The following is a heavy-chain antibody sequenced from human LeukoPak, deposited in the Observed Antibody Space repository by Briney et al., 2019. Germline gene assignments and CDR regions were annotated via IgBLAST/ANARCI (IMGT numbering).Heavy chain of an antibody. V-gene: IGHV3-33*01. D-gene: IGHD4-17*01. CDR3: ARDTPGYGSSH. Sequence: GRSLRLSCAASGFTFSSYGMHWVRQAPGKGLEWVAVIWYDGSNKYYADSVKGRFTISRDNSKNTLYLQMNSLRAEDTAVYYCARDTPGYGSSHWGQGTLVTVSS. CDR2: IWYDGSNK. CDR1: GFTFSSYG. J-gene: IGHJ4*02.